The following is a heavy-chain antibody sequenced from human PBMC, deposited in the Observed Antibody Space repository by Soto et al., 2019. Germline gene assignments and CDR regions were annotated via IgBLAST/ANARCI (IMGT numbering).Heavy chain of an antibody. CDR1: GFTFSSYG. J-gene: IGHJ4*02. CDR3: ASLPNIAAPANY. Sequence: GGSLRLSCAASGFTFSSYGMHWVRQAPGKGLEWVAVIWYDGSNKYYADSVKGRFTISRDNSKNTLYLQMNSLRAEDTAVYYCASLPNIAAPANYWGQGTLVTVSS. D-gene: IGHD6-13*01. CDR2: IWYDGSNK. V-gene: IGHV3-33*01.